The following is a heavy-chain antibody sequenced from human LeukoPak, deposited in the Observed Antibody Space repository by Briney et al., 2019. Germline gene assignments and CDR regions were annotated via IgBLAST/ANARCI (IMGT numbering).Heavy chain of an antibody. Sequence: GGSLRLSCAASGFTFSSYSMNWVRQAPGKGLEWVSSISSSSSYIYYADSVKGRFTISRDNAKNSLYLQMNSLRAGDTAVYYCARARYSSSWYGGVNWFDPWGQGTLVTVSS. CDR3: ARARYSSSWYGGVNWFDP. D-gene: IGHD6-13*01. V-gene: IGHV3-21*04. J-gene: IGHJ5*02. CDR1: GFTFSSYS. CDR2: ISSSSSYI.